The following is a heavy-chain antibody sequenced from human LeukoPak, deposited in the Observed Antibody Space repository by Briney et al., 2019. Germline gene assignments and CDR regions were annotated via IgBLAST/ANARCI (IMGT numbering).Heavy chain of an antibody. D-gene: IGHD2-15*01. J-gene: IGHJ6*03. Sequence: PGGSLRLSCSASGFSFSSYNMNWVRQAPGKGLEWVSSINSGSTYTYYGDSVKGRFTISRDNGNKSLYLQMNSLRAEDTAVYFCARVEATKGRRYYYYSMDVWGKGTTVTVSS. CDR2: INSGSTYT. CDR3: ARVEATKGRRYYYYSMDV. CDR1: GFSFSSYN. V-gene: IGHV3-21*01.